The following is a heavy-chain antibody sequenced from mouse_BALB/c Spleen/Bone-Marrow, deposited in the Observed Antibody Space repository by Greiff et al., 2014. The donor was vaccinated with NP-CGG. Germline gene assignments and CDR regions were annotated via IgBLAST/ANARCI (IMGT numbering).Heavy chain of an antibody. Sequence: QVQLQQSGAELVKPGASVKLSCKASGYTFTSYWTHWVKQRPGQGLEWIGEINPSNGRTNYNEKFKSKATLTLDKSSSTAYMQLSSLTSEDSAVYYCSREESLGDAMDYWGQGTSVTVSS. V-gene: IGHV1S81*02. CDR3: SREESLGDAMDY. CDR1: GYTFTSYW. CDR2: INPSNGRT. D-gene: IGHD4-1*01. J-gene: IGHJ4*01.